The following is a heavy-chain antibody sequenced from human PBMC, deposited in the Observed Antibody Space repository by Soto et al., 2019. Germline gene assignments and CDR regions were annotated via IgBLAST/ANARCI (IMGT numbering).Heavy chain of an antibody. J-gene: IGHJ4*02. CDR3: AKDRLYIPK. D-gene: IGHD2-21*01. V-gene: IGHV3-23*01. CDR2: ISGRGDST. CDR1: GFTFSNYA. Sequence: GGSLRLSCAASGFTFSNYAMSWVRQAPGKGLEWVSAISGRGDSTYYADSVKGRFTIPRDNSRNTLYLQMNSLRAEDTAVYYCAKDRLYIPKWGQGTLVTVSS.